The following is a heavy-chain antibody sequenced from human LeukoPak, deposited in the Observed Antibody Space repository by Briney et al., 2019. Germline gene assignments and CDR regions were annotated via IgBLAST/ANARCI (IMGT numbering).Heavy chain of an antibody. CDR2: INHSGST. CDR1: GGSFSGYY. CDR3: ARVGEYYDYYFDY. J-gene: IGHJ4*02. Sequence: SETLSLTCAVYGGSFSGYYWTWIRQPPGKGLEWIGEINHSGSTNYNPSLKSRVTISVDTSKNQFSLKLSSVTAADTAVYYCARVGEYYDYYFDYWGQGTLVTVSS. D-gene: IGHD3-22*01. V-gene: IGHV4-34*01.